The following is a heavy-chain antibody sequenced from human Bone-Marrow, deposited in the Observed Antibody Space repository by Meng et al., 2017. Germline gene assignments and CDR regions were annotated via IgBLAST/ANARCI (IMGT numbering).Heavy chain of an antibody. J-gene: IGHJ3*02. CDR2: INPNSSGT. Sequence: SVLASCISPLYTFTGYYMHWVRQAPGQGLEGMGWINPNSSGTNCAQKFQGRVTMTRNTSISTAYIELGRLRSHDTAVYYCASYDYVWGSHDAFDIWGQGTMVTVSS. V-gene: IGHV1-2*02. CDR3: ASYDYVWGSHDAFDI. CDR1: LYTFTGYY. D-gene: IGHD3-16*01.